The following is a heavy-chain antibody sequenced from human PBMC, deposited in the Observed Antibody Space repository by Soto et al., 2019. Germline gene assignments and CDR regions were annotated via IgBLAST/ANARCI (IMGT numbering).Heavy chain of an antibody. CDR1: RGSINSISYY. V-gene: IGHV4-39*01. CDR2: IYYTGST. J-gene: IGHJ6*02. CDR3: ARQVRVRAFLGGGVASPYYGMDV. Sequence: SETLSLTCTVSRGSINSISYYWGWVRQPPGKGLEWLGTIYYTGSTYYNPSLKSRVTISVDRSNNQFSLNLISVTAADAAVYYCARQVRVRAFLGGGVASPYYGMDVWGQGTTVTVSS. D-gene: IGHD1-26*01.